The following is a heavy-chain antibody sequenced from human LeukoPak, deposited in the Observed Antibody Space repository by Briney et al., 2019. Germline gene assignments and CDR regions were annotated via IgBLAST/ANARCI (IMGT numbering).Heavy chain of an antibody. CDR2: IHTTGAT. J-gene: IGHJ4*02. V-gene: IGHV4-4*07. Sequence: TSETLSLTCTVSSGSINSYYWGWVRQPPGKGLEWIGRIHTTGATQYNPSLKSRATMSIDTSTNQFSLNLRSMTAADTAVYYCGRQGYTASYYFLDFWSQGTLVAVS. CDR3: GRQGYTASYYFLDF. CDR1: SGSINSYY. D-gene: IGHD1-26*01.